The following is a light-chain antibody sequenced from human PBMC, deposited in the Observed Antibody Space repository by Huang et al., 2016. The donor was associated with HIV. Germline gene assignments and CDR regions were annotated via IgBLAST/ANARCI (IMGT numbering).Light chain of an antibody. J-gene: IGKJ5*01. CDR1: ESISSS. CDR2: DAS. V-gene: IGKV3-15*01. Sequence: EIVMTQSPDTLSVSPGQRVTLSCRASESISSSLAWYQQKSGQAPRLLIYDASTRANDIPARFSGSGSGTEFTLTISSLLSEDFAVYYCQQYNDWPPITFGQGTRLDMK. CDR3: QQYNDWPPIT.